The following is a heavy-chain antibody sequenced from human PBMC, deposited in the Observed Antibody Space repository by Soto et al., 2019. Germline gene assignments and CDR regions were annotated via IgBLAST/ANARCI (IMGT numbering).Heavy chain of an antibody. CDR2: VNHGGTS. CDR3: ARRYGGNLDY. Sequence: PSETLSLTCAVHGGSFSGYYWDWIRQPPGKGLEWIGEVNHGGTSNYNPSLKSRAIISVDTSKNQFSLKLTSVTAADTAVYYCARRYGGNLDYWGQGTLVTVSS. D-gene: IGHD1-26*01. J-gene: IGHJ4*02. V-gene: IGHV4-34*01. CDR1: GGSFSGYY.